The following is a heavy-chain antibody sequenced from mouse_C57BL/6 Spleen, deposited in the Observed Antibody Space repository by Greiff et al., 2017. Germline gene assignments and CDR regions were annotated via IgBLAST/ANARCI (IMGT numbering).Heavy chain of an antibody. Sequence: EVKVVESGGGLVKPGGSLKLSCAASGFTFSSYAMSWVRQTPEKRLEWVATISDGGSYTYYPDNVKGRFTISRDNAKNNLYLQRSHLKSEDTAMYYCAREGHGSSYADWGQGTLVTVSA. CDR2: ISDGGSYT. CDR1: GFTFSSYA. J-gene: IGHJ3*01. CDR3: AREGHGSSYAD. D-gene: IGHD1-1*01. V-gene: IGHV5-4*01.